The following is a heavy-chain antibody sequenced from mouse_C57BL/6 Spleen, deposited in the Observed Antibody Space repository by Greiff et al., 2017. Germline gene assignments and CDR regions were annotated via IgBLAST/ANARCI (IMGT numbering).Heavy chain of an antibody. CDR1: GYTFTSYW. CDR2: IHPNSGST. CDR3: ARDWDVVWGYAMDY. D-gene: IGHD4-1*01. Sequence: QVQLQQPGAELVKPGASVKLSCKASGYTFTSYWMHWVKQRPGQGLEWIGMIHPNSGSTNYNEKFKSKATLTVDKSSSTAYMQLSSLTSEDSAVYYCARDWDVVWGYAMDYWGQGTSVTVSS. V-gene: IGHV1-64*01. J-gene: IGHJ4*01.